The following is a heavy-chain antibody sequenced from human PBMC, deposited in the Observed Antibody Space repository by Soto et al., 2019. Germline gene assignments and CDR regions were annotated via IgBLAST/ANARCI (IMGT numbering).Heavy chain of an antibody. CDR3: AKDRNYPRDQFHN. V-gene: IGHV3-23*01. J-gene: IGHJ4*02. CDR1: GFTFNNYA. CDR2: ISANGQGI. Sequence: VSLRLSCAASGFTFNNYAMSWVRQAPGKGLEWVSAISANGQGIYYTDSVKGRFIISRDSSKNTVFLHMDSLTAEDTAVYYCAKDRNYPRDQFHNWGQGTLLTVSS. D-gene: IGHD1-7*01.